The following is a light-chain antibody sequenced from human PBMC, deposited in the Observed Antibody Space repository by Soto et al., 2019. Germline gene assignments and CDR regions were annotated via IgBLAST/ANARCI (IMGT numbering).Light chain of an antibody. CDR3: QQYGSLPFT. CDR1: QSVSSSY. J-gene: IGKJ3*01. V-gene: IGKV3-20*01. Sequence: EIVLTQSPGTLSLSPGERATLSCRASQSVSSSYLAWYQQKPGQAPRLLIYGASSRATGIPDRFIGGRSGTDFTLTTRTLEPEDFAVYYCQQYGSLPFTFGPGTTVDIK. CDR2: GAS.